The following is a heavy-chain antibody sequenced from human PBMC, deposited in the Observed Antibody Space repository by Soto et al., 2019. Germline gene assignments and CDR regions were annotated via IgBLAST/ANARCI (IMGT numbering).Heavy chain of an antibody. V-gene: IGHV4-39*01. CDR3: AELLGSYAYGYYYYYYMDV. CDR2: IYYSGST. Sequence: SETLSLTCTVSGGSISSSSYYWGWIRQPPGKGLEWIGSIYYSGSTYYNPSLKSRVTISVDTSKNQFSLKLSSVTAADTAVYYCAELLGSYAYGYYYYYYMDVWGKGTTVTVSS. D-gene: IGHD3-16*01. J-gene: IGHJ6*03. CDR1: GGSISSSSYY.